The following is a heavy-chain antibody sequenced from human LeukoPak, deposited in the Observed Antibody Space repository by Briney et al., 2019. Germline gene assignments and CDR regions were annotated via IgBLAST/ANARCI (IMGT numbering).Heavy chain of an antibody. CDR1: GGSISSYY. D-gene: IGHD6-19*01. V-gene: IGHV4-59*01. CDR3: ARVGDSSGWYSRYYYYYGMDV. Sequence: SETLSLTCSVSGGSISSYYWSWIRQPPGKGLEWIGYIYYSGSTNYNPSLKSRVTISVATSKNQFSLKLSSVTAADTAVYYCARVGDSSGWYSRYYYYYGMDVWGQGTTVTVSS. J-gene: IGHJ6*02. CDR2: IYYSGST.